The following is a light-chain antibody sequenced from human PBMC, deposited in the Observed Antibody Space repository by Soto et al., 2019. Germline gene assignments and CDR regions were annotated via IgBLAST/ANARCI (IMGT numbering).Light chain of an antibody. Sequence: SYELTQPPSVSVAPGQTASITCGGNNIGTKSVHWYQQRPGQAPVMVVYDDSDRPSGIPERFSGSKSENTATLTISRVEAGDEADYYCQVWDSNSDHQVFGTGTKATVL. CDR3: QVWDSNSDHQV. V-gene: IGLV3-21*02. CDR2: DDS. J-gene: IGLJ1*01. CDR1: NIGTKS.